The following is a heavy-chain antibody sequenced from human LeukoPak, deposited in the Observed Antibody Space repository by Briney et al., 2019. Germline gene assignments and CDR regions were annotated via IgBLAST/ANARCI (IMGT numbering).Heavy chain of an antibody. Sequence: SETLSLTCTVSGGSISSGGYYWSWIRQHPGKGLEWIGYIYYSGSTYYNPSLKSRVTISVDTSKNQFSLKLSSVTAADTAVYYCARLNVQTYYFDYWGQGTLVTVSP. V-gene: IGHV4-31*03. J-gene: IGHJ4*02. D-gene: IGHD1-1*01. CDR3: ARLNVQTYYFDY. CDR1: GGSISSGGYY. CDR2: IYYSGST.